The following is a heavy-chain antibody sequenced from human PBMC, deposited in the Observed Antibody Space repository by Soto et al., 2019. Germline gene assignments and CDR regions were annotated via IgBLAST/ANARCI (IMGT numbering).Heavy chain of an antibody. CDR1: GGTFSSYA. V-gene: IGHV1-69*06. CDR2: SIPIFGTA. CDR3: ASATMNGAFDI. Sequence: GASVKVSCKASGGTFSSYAISWVRQAPGQGLEWMGGSIPIFGTANYAQKFQGRVTITADKSTSTAYMELSSLRSEDTAVYYCASATMNGAFDIWGQGTMVTVSS. D-gene: IGHD3-22*01. J-gene: IGHJ3*02.